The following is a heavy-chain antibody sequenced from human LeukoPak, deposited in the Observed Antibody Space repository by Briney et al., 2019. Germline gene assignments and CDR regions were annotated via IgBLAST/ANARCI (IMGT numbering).Heavy chain of an antibody. D-gene: IGHD6-19*01. Sequence: ASVKVSCKASGYTLISYSMNWVRQAPGQGLEWMGWINTNTGNPTYAQGFTGRFVFSLDTSVSTAYLQISSLKAEDTAVYYCARDAGAVKQWLVHDYYYYYMDVWGKGTTVTVSS. CDR3: ARDAGAVKQWLVHDYYYYYMDV. CDR2: INTNTGNP. CDR1: GYTLISYS. J-gene: IGHJ6*03. V-gene: IGHV7-4-1*02.